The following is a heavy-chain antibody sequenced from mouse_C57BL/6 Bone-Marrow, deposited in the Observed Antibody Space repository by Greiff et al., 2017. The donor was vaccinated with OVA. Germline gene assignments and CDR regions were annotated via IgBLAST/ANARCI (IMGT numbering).Heavy chain of an antibody. CDR1: GFTFSSYA. CDR3: AKGLRRGIDY. V-gene: IGHV5-4*03. D-gene: IGHD2-4*01. J-gene: IGHJ4*01. CDR2: ISDGGSYT. Sequence: EVMLVESGGGLVKPGGSLKLSCAASGFTFSSYAMSWVRQTPEKRLEWVATISDGGSYTYYPDNVKGRFTITRDNAKNNLYLQRSHLKSEDTAMYYCAKGLRRGIDYWGQGTSVTVSS.